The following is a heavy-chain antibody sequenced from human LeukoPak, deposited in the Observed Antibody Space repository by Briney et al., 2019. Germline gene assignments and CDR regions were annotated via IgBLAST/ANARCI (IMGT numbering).Heavy chain of an antibody. V-gene: IGHV1-2*02. D-gene: IGHD4-23*01. J-gene: IGHJ4*02. CDR3: ARDDYGGNSWSD. CDR2: INPNSGGT. CDR1: GYTFTPYY. Sequence: ASVKLSCNASGYTFTPYYIPWVPQAPGQRLEWMGWINPNSGGTNYAQKFQGRVTMTRDTSISTAYMELSRLRSDDTAVYYCARDDYGGNSWSDWGQGTLVTVSS.